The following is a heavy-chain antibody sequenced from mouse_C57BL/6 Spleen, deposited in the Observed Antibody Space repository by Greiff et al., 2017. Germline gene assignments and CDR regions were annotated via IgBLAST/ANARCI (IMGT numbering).Heavy chain of an antibody. V-gene: IGHV1-80*01. CDR3: ARSFSYYFDY. Sequence: VKLQESGAELVKPGASVKISCKASGYAFSSYWMNWVKQRPGKGLEWIGQIYPGDGDTNYNGKFKGKATLTADKSSSTAYMQLSSLTSEDSAVYFCARSFSYYFDYWGQGTTLTVSS. J-gene: IGHJ2*01. CDR2: IYPGDGDT. CDR1: GYAFSSYW.